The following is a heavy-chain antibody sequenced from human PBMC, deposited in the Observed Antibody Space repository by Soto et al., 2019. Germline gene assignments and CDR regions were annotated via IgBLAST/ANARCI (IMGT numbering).Heavy chain of an antibody. CDR2: INHSGST. J-gene: IGHJ6*03. V-gene: IGHV4-34*01. CDR1: GWSFSGYY. CDR3: ARGRGHDWNYRIHYYYYMDV. Sequence: PSETLSLTCAVYGWSFSGYYWSWIRQPPGKGLEWIGEINHSGSTNYNPSLKSRVTISVDTSKNQFSLKLSSVTAADTAVYYCARGRGHDWNYRIHYYYYMDVWGKGTTVTVSS. D-gene: IGHD1-7*01.